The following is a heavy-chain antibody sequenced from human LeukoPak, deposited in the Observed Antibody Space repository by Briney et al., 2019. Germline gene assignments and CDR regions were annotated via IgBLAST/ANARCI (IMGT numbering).Heavy chain of an antibody. CDR2: LKEDGSVK. CDR3: ARDERSGYYIY. J-gene: IGHJ4*02. CDR1: GFTFDNYW. D-gene: IGHD3-22*01. Sequence: GGSLSLSCEASGFTFDNYWMTWVRQAPGRGLEWVANLKEDGSVKQHADSVRGRFTIPRDNTKNLVFLQMSSLRAEDSAVYYCARDERSGYYIYWGQGILVTVSS. V-gene: IGHV3-7*01.